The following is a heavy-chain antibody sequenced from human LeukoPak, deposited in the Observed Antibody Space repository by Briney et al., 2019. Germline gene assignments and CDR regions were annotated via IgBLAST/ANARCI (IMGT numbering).Heavy chain of an antibody. CDR3: ARDLGVYGDRYYYYYYYMDV. Sequence: SETLSLTCTVSGGSISSSSYYWGWIRQPPGKGLEWIGEIYHSGSTNYNPSLKSRVTISVDKSKNQFSLKLSSVTAADTAVYYCARDLGVYGDRYYYYYYYMDVWGKGTTVTVSS. V-gene: IGHV4-39*07. J-gene: IGHJ6*03. CDR1: GGSISSSSYY. CDR2: IYHSGST. D-gene: IGHD4-17*01.